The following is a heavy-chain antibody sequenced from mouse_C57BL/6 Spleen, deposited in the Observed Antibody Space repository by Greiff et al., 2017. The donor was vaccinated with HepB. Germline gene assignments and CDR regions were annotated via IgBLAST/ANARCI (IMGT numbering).Heavy chain of an antibody. CDR2: IDPSDSYT. CDR1: GYTFTSYW. CDR3: ARREGTTVRYFDV. D-gene: IGHD1-1*01. J-gene: IGHJ1*03. V-gene: IGHV1-69*01. Sequence: QVQLQQPGAELVMPGASVKLSCKASGYTFTSYWMHWVKQRPGQGLEWIGEIDPSDSYTNYNQKFKGKSTLTVDKSSSTAYMQLSSLTSEDSAVYYCARREGTTVRYFDVGGTGTTVTVSS.